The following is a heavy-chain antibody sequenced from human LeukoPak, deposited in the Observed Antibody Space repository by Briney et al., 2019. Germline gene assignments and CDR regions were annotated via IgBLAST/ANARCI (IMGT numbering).Heavy chain of an antibody. CDR2: IYYSGST. V-gene: IGHV4-39*07. Sequence: SETLSLTCTVSGGSISSSSYYWGWIRQPPGKGLEWIGSIYYSGSTYYNPSLKSRVTISVDTSKNQFSLKLSSVTAADTAVYYCARARVYMVRGSNDAFDIWGQGTMVTVSS. CDR1: GGSISSSSYY. J-gene: IGHJ3*02. D-gene: IGHD3-10*01. CDR3: ARARVYMVRGSNDAFDI.